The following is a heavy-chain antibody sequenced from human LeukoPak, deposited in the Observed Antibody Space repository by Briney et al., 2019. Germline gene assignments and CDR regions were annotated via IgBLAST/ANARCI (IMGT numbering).Heavy chain of an antibody. J-gene: IGHJ6*03. CDR1: GFTFSSYG. Sequence: GGSLRLSCAASGFTFSSYGMHWVRQAPGKGLEWVAVISYDGSNKYYADSVKGRFTISRDNSKNTLYLQMSSLRAEDTAVYYCAKERTAMVSGMDVWGKGTTVTASS. CDR3: AKERTAMVSGMDV. CDR2: ISYDGSNK. D-gene: IGHD5-18*01. V-gene: IGHV3-30*18.